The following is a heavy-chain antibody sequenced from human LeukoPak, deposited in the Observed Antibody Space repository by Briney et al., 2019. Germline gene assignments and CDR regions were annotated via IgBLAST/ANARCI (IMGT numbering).Heavy chain of an antibody. V-gene: IGHV4-28*01. J-gene: IGHJ4*02. D-gene: IGHD6-19*01. CDR3: ARRSAVAAYFDY. Sequence: PSDTLSLTCALSGYSISSSNWWGWIRQPPGKGLEWIGHIYYSGSTYYSPSLKSRVIMSLDTSKNQFSLKLSSVTAVDTAVYYCARRSAVAAYFDYWGQGTLVTVSS. CDR2: IYYSGST. CDR1: GYSISSSNW.